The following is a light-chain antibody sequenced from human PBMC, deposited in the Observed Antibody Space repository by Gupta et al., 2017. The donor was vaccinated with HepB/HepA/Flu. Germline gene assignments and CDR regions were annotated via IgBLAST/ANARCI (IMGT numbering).Light chain of an antibody. CDR2: EAS. J-gene: IGKJ1*01. Sequence: DIQMAQSPSTLSASVGDRVTITCRASQSINTWMVWYQQKSGKAPNLLIFEASTLHTGVPSRFSGSGSGTEFTLTISGLQPDDFATYYCQEYYNYSRTFGQGTKVEIK. CDR3: QEYYNYSRT. V-gene: IGKV1-5*03. CDR1: QSINTW.